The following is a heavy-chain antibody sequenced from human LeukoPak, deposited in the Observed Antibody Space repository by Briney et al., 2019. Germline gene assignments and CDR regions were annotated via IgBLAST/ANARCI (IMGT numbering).Heavy chain of an antibody. CDR3: ARGDDFSGDY. CDR2: IHPDGNEK. Sequence: GGALRLSCTASGFTLSTYLMSWGRQAPGEGLGWVANIHPDGNEKYHVDSVKGRFTISRDNAKNSLYLQMNSLRVEDTAVYYCARGDDFSGDYWGQGTLVTVSS. J-gene: IGHJ4*02. CDR1: GFTLSTYL. D-gene: IGHD2-21*02. V-gene: IGHV3-7*04.